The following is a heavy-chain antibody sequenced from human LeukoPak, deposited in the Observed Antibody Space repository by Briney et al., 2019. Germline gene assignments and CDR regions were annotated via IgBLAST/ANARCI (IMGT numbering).Heavy chain of an antibody. CDR3: ARDASGANLPFDY. Sequence: GGSLRLSCAAFGFTFSTYEMNWVRQAPGKGLEWISYISGGGETRYYADSVKGRFTISRDNGKNSLYLQMNSLRAEDTAVYYCARDASGANLPFDYWGQGTQVTVSS. CDR2: ISGGGETR. V-gene: IGHV3-48*03. J-gene: IGHJ4*02. CDR1: GFTFSTYE. D-gene: IGHD4/OR15-4a*01.